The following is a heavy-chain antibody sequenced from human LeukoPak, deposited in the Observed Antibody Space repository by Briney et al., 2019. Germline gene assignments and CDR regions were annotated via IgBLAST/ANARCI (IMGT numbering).Heavy chain of an antibody. CDR2: IYTSGTT. J-gene: IGHJ4*02. Sequence: SETLSLTCTVSGGSLTTFFWSWIRQPAGKGLEWIGRIYTSGTTNYNPSLKSRVTMSVDTSKNQFSLELTSVTAADTAVYYCAREGTTRPFDYWGQGTLVTVSS. CDR3: AREGTTRPFDY. CDR1: GGSLTTFF. V-gene: IGHV4-4*07. D-gene: IGHD6-6*01.